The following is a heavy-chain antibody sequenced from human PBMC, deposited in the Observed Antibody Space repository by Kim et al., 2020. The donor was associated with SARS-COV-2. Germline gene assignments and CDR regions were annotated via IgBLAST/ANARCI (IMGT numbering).Heavy chain of an antibody. V-gene: IGHV3-23*01. CDR3: AKAAYCSGGNCYSWVDY. J-gene: IGHJ4*02. D-gene: IGHD2-15*01. Sequence: VKGRFTISRDNSKNTLYLQMSSLRADDTAVYYCAKAAYCSGGNCYSWVDYWGQGTLVTVSS.